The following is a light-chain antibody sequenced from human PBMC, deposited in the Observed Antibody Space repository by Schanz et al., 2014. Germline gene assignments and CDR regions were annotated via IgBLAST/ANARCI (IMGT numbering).Light chain of an antibody. CDR3: QHSDNLRHLT. V-gene: IGKV1-33*01. CDR1: QDISNY. Sequence: DIQMTQSPSSLSASVGDRVTITCRASQDISNYLNCYQQKPGKAPKLLIYDASNLETGVPSRFSGGGSGTDFTFTISSLQPEDIATYYCQHSDNLRHLTFGGGTKVEIK. J-gene: IGKJ4*01. CDR2: DAS.